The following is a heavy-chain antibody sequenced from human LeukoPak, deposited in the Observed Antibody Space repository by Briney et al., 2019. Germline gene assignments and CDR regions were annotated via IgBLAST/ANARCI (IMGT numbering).Heavy chain of an antibody. CDR3: ARGRGGLGNNILFDC. J-gene: IGHJ4*02. CDR1: GYSISSTNY. CDR2: IYHSGSS. V-gene: IGHV4-38-2*01. Sequence: SETLSLTCAVSGYSISSTNYWAWIRQPPGKGLEWIGSIYHSGSSYYNLSLKTRVTMTVNTSQNRFSLKLNSVTAADMAVYYCARGRGGLGNNILFDCWGQGTLVTVSS. D-gene: IGHD3-16*01.